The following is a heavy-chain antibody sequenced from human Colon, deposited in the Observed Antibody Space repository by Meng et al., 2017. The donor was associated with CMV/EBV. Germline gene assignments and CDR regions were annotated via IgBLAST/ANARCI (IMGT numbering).Heavy chain of an antibody. D-gene: IGHD2-15*01. J-gene: IGHJ6*02. Sequence: ASVKVSCKASGYTFTVYGITWVRQAPGQGLEWMGWISVYNGNTKYAQKLQGRVTMTTDTSTTTAYMELRSLGSGDTALYYCARDRGMHWQLSRGGYYYYGMDVWGQGTTVTVSS. CDR1: GYTFTVYG. CDR3: ARDRGMHWQLSRGGYYYYGMDV. CDR2: ISVYNGNT. V-gene: IGHV1-18*01.